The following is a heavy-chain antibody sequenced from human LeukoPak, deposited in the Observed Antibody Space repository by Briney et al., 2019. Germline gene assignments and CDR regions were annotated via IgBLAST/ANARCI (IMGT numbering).Heavy chain of an antibody. V-gene: IGHV3-23*01. CDR1: GLTFSSYA. J-gene: IGHJ6*02. CDR2: ISGSGGST. CDR3: AKFDGGYYYYGMDV. Sequence: PGGSLRLSCAASGLTFSSYAMSWVRQAPGKGLEWVSAISGSGGSTYYADSVKGRFTISRDNSKNTLYLQMNSLRAEDTAVYYCAKFDGGYYYYGMDVWGQGTTVTVSS.